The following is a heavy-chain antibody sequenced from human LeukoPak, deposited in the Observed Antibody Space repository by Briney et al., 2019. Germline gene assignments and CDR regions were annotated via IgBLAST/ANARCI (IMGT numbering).Heavy chain of an antibody. Sequence: PGGSLRLSCAASGFTFSSYAMSWVRQAPGKGLGWVSAISGSGGSTYYADSVKGRFTIPRDNSKNTLYLQMNSLRAEDTAVYYCAKDIVSMTTVTTTAFDIWGQGTMVTVSS. CDR2: ISGSGGST. CDR1: GFTFSSYA. CDR3: AKDIVSMTTVTTTAFDI. J-gene: IGHJ3*02. V-gene: IGHV3-23*01. D-gene: IGHD4-17*01.